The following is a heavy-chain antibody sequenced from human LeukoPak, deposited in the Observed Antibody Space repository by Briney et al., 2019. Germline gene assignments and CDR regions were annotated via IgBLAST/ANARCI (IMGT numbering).Heavy chain of an antibody. CDR3: ARDRDKRWGSEFDY. Sequence: GGSLRLSCAASGFTVSSNYMSWVRQAPGKGLEWVSYISSSSSTIYYADSVKGRFTISRDNAKNSLYLQMNSLRAEDTAVYYCARDRDKRWGSEFDYWGQGTLVTVSS. J-gene: IGHJ4*02. V-gene: IGHV3-48*01. CDR1: GFTVSSNY. D-gene: IGHD3-16*01. CDR2: ISSSSSTI.